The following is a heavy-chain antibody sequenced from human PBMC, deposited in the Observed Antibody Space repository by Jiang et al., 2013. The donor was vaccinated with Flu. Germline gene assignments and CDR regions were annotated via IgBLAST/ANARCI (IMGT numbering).Heavy chain of an antibody. J-gene: IGHJ4*02. V-gene: IGHV2-70*01. CDR3: ARIHRESYSSGWYDLDY. Sequence: KPTQTLTLTCTFSGFSLSTSGMCVSWIRQPPGKALEWLALIDWDDDKYYSTSLKTRLTISKDTSKNQVVLTMTNMDPVDTATYYCARIHRESYSSGWYDLDYWGQGTLVTVSS. D-gene: IGHD6-19*01. CDR2: IDWDDDK. CDR1: GFSLSTSGMC.